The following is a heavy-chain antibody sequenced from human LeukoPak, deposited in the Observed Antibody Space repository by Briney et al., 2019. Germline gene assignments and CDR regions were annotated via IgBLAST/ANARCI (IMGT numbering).Heavy chain of an antibody. J-gene: IGHJ4*02. CDR1: GYSISRGYY. CDR2: IYHTGNT. V-gene: IGHV4-38-2*02. Sequence: SETLSLTCTVSGYSISRGYYWGWIRQPPGKGLEWIGSIYHTGNTYSNPPLKSRVTISVDTSKNQFSLKLNSVTAADTAVYYCARGRRITMIVVVMPYFDYWGQGTLVTVSS. CDR3: ARGRRITMIVVVMPYFDY. D-gene: IGHD3-22*01.